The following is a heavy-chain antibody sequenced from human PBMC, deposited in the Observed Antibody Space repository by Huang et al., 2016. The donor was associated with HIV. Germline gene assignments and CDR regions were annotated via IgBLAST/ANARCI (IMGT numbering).Heavy chain of an antibody. CDR3: ARAVPTPNRFGVGGFDY. V-gene: IGHV3-21*01. Sequence: EVQLVESGGGLVKPGGSLRLSCAASGFTFSSYSMNWVRQAPGKGLGLVSSISSSSSYIYYADSVKGRFTSSRDNAKNSLYLQMNSLRAEDTAVYYCARAVPTPNRFGVGGFDYWGQGTLVTVSS. CDR2: ISSSSSYI. D-gene: IGHD3-3*01. J-gene: IGHJ4*02. CDR1: GFTFSSYS.